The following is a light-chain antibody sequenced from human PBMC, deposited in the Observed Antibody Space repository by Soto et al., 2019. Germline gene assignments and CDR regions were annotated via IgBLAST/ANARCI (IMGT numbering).Light chain of an antibody. V-gene: IGLV1-40*01. CDR2: GDI. CDR3: QSYDSSLSISV. CDR1: SSNIGAGYD. Sequence: QSVLTQPPSVSGAPGQRVSISCTGTSSNIGAGYDVHWYQHLPGTAPKLLIFGDINRPSGVPDRFSGSKSGPSASLAITGLQAGDEADYYCQSYDSSLSISVFGGGTQLTVL. J-gene: IGLJ2*01.